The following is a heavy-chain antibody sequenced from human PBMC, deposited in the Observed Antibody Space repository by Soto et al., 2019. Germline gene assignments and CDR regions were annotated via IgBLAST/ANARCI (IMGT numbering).Heavy chain of an antibody. Sequence: ASVKVSCKASGYTFLNYDISWVRQAPGQGLEWMGWMKTNTGRTDYAQKFQGRVTMTRDTSINPTYMELTTLTFDDTAFYFCARGVSAGVDYWGQGNLVSGSS. CDR1: GYTFLNYD. D-gene: IGHD1-26*01. CDR2: MKTNTGRT. V-gene: IGHV1-8*02. J-gene: IGHJ4*02. CDR3: ARGVSAGVDY.